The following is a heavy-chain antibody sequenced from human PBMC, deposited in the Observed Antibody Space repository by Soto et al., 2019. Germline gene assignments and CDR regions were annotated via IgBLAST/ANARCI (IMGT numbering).Heavy chain of an antibody. CDR1: GGSISSYY. CDR2: IYYSGST. CDR3: ARRYGTTFHY. D-gene: IGHD1-7*01. V-gene: IGHV4-59*01. J-gene: IGHJ4*02. Sequence: PSETLSLTCTVSGGSISSYYWSWIRQPPGKGLEWIGYIYYSGSTNYNPSLKSRVTISVDTSKNQFSLKLSSVTAADTAVYYCARRYGTTFHYWGQGTRVTVS.